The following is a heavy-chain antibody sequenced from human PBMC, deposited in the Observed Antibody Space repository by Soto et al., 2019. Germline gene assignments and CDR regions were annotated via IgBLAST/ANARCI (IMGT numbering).Heavy chain of an antibody. CDR3: AKDRPGYDSFTGYYSLDAFEV. Sequence: PSETLSLTCTVSGYSITSGYYWGWIRQPPGKGLECIGSMYHSGSTYYNPSLKSRVIISVDTSKNQFSLKLSSVTAADTAVYYCAKDRPGYDSFTGYYSLDAFEVWGQGTMVTVSS. V-gene: IGHV4-38-2*02. D-gene: IGHD3-9*01. J-gene: IGHJ3*01. CDR1: GYSITSGYY. CDR2: MYHSGST.